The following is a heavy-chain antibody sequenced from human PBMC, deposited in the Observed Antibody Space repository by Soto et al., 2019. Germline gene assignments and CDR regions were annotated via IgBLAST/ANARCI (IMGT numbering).Heavy chain of an antibody. CDR1: GDTFNRDV. CDR2: IIPLFGTT. V-gene: IGHV1-69*01. CDR3: ASLMGVDV. Sequence: QVQVVQSGAAVKETGSSVKVSCKASGDTFNRDVVSWVRQAPGQGLEWMGGIIPLFGTTNYAQKLQGRVTITEDESTNTCYRELRNRRVDDTGVDYWASLMGVDVWGQGTAVTVSS. J-gene: IGHJ6*02.